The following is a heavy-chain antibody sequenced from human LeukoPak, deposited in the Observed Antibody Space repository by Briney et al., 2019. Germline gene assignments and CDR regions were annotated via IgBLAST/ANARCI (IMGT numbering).Heavy chain of an antibody. CDR3: ATGPGWELRGGFDY. D-gene: IGHD1-26*01. V-gene: IGHV1-24*01. J-gene: IGHJ4*02. CDR1: GYTLTELS. CDR2: FDPEDGET. Sequence: ASVKVSCNVSGYTLTELSMHWVRQAPGKGLEWMGGFDPEDGETIYAQKFQGRVTMTEDTSTDTAYMELSSLRSEDTAVYYCATGPGWELRGGFDYWGQGTLVTVSS.